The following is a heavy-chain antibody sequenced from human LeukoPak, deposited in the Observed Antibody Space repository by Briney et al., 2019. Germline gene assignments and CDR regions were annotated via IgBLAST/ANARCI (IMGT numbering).Heavy chain of an antibody. Sequence: GGSLRLSCAASGFTFSSYAMSWVRQAPGKGLEWVSAISGSGGSTYYADSVKGRFTISRDNSKNTLYLQMNSLRAEDTAVYYCAKRSPTWGSSWFLYYYGMDVWGQGTTVTVSS. CDR2: ISGSGGST. CDR3: AKRSPTWGSSWFLYYYGMDV. CDR1: GFTFSSYA. J-gene: IGHJ6*02. D-gene: IGHD6-13*01. V-gene: IGHV3-23*01.